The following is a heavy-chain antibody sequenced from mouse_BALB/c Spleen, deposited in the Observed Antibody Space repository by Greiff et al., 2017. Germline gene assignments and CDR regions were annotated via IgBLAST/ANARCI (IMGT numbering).Heavy chain of an antibody. CDR2: INPYNDGT. D-gene: IGHD1-1*01. V-gene: IGHV1-14*01. Sequence: EVKLMESGPELVKPGASVKMSCKASGYTFTSYVMHWVKQKPGQGLEWIGYINPYNDGTKYNEKFKGKATMTSDKSSSTAYMELSSLTSEDSAVYYCARNYGGRTAWFAYWGQGTLVTVSA. J-gene: IGHJ3*01. CDR1: GYTFTSYV. CDR3: ARNYGGRTAWFAY.